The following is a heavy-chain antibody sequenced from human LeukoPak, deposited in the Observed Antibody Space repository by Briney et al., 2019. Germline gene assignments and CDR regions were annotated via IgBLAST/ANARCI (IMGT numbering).Heavy chain of an antibody. Sequence: GASVKVSCKASGYTFTSYGISWVRQAPGQGLEWMGWISAYNGNTNYAQKLQGRVTMTTDTSTSTAYMGLRSLRSDDTAVYYCARFGAYCGGDCYYYYGMDVWGQGTTVTVSS. CDR2: ISAYNGNT. D-gene: IGHD2-21*02. V-gene: IGHV1-18*01. J-gene: IGHJ6*02. CDR3: ARFGAYCGGDCYYYYGMDV. CDR1: GYTFTSYG.